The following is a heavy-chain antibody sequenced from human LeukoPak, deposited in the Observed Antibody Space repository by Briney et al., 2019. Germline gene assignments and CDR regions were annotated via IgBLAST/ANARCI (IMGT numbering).Heavy chain of an antibody. CDR1: GFTFSSYW. V-gene: IGHV3-30*18. CDR2: ISYDGSNK. J-gene: IGHJ4*02. Sequence: GGSLRLSCAASGFTFSSYWMSWVRQAPGEGLEWVAVISYDGSNKYYADSVKGRFTISRDNSKNTLYLQMNSLRAEDTAVYYCAKGDDSSGYDYWGQGTLVTVSS. CDR3: AKGDDSSGYDY. D-gene: IGHD3-22*01.